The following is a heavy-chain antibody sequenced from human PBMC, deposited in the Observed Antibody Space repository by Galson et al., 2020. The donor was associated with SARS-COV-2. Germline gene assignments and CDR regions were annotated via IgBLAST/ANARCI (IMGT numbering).Heavy chain of an antibody. CDR3: AGHGTVLMGYAPWFDY. CDR1: GGSISSYY. Sequence: ETSETLSLTCTVSGGSISSYYWSWIRQPAGKGLEWIGRIYTSGSTNYNPSLKSRVTMSVDTSKNQFSLKLSSVTAADTAVYYCAGHGTVLMGYAPWFDYWGQGTLVTVSS. V-gene: IGHV4-4*07. D-gene: IGHD2-8*01. J-gene: IGHJ4*02. CDR2: IYTSGST.